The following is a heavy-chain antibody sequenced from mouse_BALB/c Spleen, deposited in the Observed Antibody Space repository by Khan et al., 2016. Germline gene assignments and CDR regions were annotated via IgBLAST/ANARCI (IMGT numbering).Heavy chain of an antibody. CDR2: IYRSDIYT. V-gene: IGHV1-69*02. CDR3: TRGESTMIRGFAY. CDR1: GYTFTSYW. D-gene: IGHD2-4*01. Sequence: QVQLQQPGAELVRPGASVKLSCKASGYTFTSYWINWMKQRPGQGLEWIGNIYRSDIYTNYNQKFKDKATLTVDKSSSTAYMQLSSPTSEDSAIYYCTRGESTMIRGFAYWGQGTLVTVSA. J-gene: IGHJ3*01.